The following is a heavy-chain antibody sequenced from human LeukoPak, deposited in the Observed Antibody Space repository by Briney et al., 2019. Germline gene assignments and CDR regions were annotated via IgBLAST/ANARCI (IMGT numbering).Heavy chain of an antibody. D-gene: IGHD3-10*01. CDR1: GGSISSSSYY. V-gene: IGHV4-39*01. CDR3: ARLLPAGVPNYFDY. J-gene: IGHJ4*02. Sequence: SSETLSLTCTVSGGSISSSSYYWGWIRQPPGKGLEWIGSIYYSGSTYYNPSLKSRVTISVDTSKNQFSLKLSSVTAADTAVYYCARLLPAGVPNYFDYWGQGTLVTVSS. CDR2: IYYSGST.